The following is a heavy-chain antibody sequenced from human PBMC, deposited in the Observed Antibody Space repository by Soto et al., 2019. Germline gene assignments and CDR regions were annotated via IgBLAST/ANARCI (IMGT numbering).Heavy chain of an antibody. CDR3: AGGYSSSWPINYYYYYYMDV. CDR1: GFTFSSYS. CDR2: ISSSSSYI. J-gene: IGHJ6*03. V-gene: IGHV3-21*01. D-gene: IGHD6-13*01. Sequence: PGGSLRLSCAASGFTFSSYSMNWVRQAPGKGLEWVSSISSSSSYIYYADSVKGRFTISRDNAKNSLYLQMNSLRAEDTAVYYCAGGYSSSWPINYYYYYYMDVWGKGTTVTVSS.